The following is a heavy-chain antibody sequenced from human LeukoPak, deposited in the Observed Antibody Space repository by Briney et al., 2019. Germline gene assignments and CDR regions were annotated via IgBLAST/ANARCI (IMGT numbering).Heavy chain of an antibody. J-gene: IGHJ6*02. CDR1: GYTFTSYA. CDR3: ARSYGSGDHFYYYGMDV. V-gene: IGHV7-4-1*02. D-gene: IGHD3-10*01. Sequence: ASVKVSCKASGYTFTSYAMHWVRQAPGQRLEWMGWINTNTGNPTYAQGFTGRFVFSLDTSVSTAYLQISSLKAEDTAVYYCARSYGSGDHFYYYGMDVWGQGTTVTVSS. CDR2: INTNTGNP.